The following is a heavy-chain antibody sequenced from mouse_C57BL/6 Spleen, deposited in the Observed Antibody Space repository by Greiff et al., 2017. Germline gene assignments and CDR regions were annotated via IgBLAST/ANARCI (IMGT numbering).Heavy chain of an antibody. CDR1: GFNIKDYY. CDR3: TKTAQATAWFAY. CDR2: IDPEDGDT. D-gene: IGHD3-2*02. J-gene: IGHJ3*01. Sequence: EVQLQQSGAELVRPGASVKLSCTASGFNIKDYYMHWVKQRPEQGLEWIGRIDPEDGDTEYAPKFQGKATMTADTSSNTAYLQLSSLTSEDTAVYYCTKTAQATAWFAYWGQGTLVTVSA. V-gene: IGHV14-1*01.